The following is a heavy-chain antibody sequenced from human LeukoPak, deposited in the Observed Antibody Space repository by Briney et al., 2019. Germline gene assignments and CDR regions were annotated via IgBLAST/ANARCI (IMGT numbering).Heavy chain of an antibody. V-gene: IGHV3-33*06. J-gene: IGHJ6*03. CDR3: AKENSGYDPFYYYYYYMDV. Sequence: PGGSLRLSCAASGFTFSSYGMHWVRQAPGKGLEWVAVIWYDGSNKYYADSVKGRFTISRDNSKNTLYLQTNSLRAEDTAVYYCAKENSGYDPFYYYYYYMDVWGKGTTVTVSS. CDR2: IWYDGSNK. CDR1: GFTFSSYG. D-gene: IGHD5-12*01.